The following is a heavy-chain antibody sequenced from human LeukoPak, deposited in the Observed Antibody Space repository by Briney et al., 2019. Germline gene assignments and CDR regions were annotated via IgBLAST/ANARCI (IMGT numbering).Heavy chain of an antibody. CDR3: ARQLYVSGSYYAPMDV. CDR2: IYYSGST. J-gene: IGHJ6*03. V-gene: IGHV4-39*01. CDR1: GGSISSSSYY. Sequence: SETLSLTCTVSGGSISSSSYYWGWIRQPPGKGLEWIGSIYYSGSTYYNPSLKSRLTISVDTSENQFSLELSSVTAADTALYFCARQLYVSGSYYAPMDVWGKGTTVTISS. D-gene: IGHD3-10*01.